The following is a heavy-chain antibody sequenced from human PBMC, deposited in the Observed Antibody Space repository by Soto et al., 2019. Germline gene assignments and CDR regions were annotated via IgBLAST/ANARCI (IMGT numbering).Heavy chain of an antibody. Sequence: GESLKISCKGSGYSFTSYRIGWVRQMPGKGLEWMGIIYPGDSDTRYSPSFQGQVTISADKSISTAYLQWSSLKASDTAMYYCASRLGYCSSTSCYRDYYYGMDVWGQGTTVTVSS. CDR1: GYSFTSYR. J-gene: IGHJ6*02. V-gene: IGHV5-51*01. CDR2: IYPGDSDT. D-gene: IGHD2-2*01. CDR3: ASRLGYCSSTSCYRDYYYGMDV.